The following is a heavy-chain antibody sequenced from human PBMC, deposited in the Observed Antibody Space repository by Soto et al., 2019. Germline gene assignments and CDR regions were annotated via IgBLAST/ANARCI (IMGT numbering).Heavy chain of an antibody. V-gene: IGHV3-23*01. CDR3: AKEGDIAVAGTSFDS. Sequence: PGGSLRLSCAASGFTFSNYAMSWARQAPGKGLDWVSGISGSTGSTYYADSVKGRFTISRDSSKNTLYLQMNSLRVEDTALYYCAKEGDIAVAGTSFDSWGLGTLVTVSS. CDR1: GFTFSNYA. J-gene: IGHJ4*02. D-gene: IGHD6-19*01. CDR2: ISGSTGST.